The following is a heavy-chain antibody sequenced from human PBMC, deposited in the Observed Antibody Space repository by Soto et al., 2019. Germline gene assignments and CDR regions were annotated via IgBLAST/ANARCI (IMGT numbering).Heavy chain of an antibody. Sequence: QVQLQESGPGLVKPSETLSLTCTVSGGSISSYYWSWIRQPPGKGLEFIGYLYYTGSTNYNPSFKSRVTTSLDTSKNQFSLKLSSVTAADTAVYYCARDLGDGYHFDYWGQGTLVTVSS. V-gene: IGHV4-59*01. J-gene: IGHJ4*02. D-gene: IGHD5-12*01. CDR3: ARDLGDGYHFDY. CDR2: LYYTGST. CDR1: GGSISSYY.